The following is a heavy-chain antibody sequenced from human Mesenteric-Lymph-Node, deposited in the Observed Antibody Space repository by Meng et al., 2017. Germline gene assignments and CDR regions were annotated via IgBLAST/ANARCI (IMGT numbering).Heavy chain of an antibody. D-gene: IGHD3-10*01. CDR3: ARDGSYYGSGSYYTDAFDI. CDR2: VHNARGA. CDR1: GDSVSNDRW. Sequence: SETLSLTCAVSGDSVSNDRWWSWVRQPPGKGLEWIGEVHNARGATYNPSLKSRVSISVDKSKNQFSLKLSSVTAADTAVYYCARDGSYYGSGSYYTDAFDIWGQGTMVTVSS. J-gene: IGHJ3*02. V-gene: IGHV4-4*02.